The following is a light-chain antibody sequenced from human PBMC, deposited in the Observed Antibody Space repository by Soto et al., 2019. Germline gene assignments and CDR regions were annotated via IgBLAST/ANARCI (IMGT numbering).Light chain of an antibody. CDR2: DES. CDR1: QSVSSSY. V-gene: IGKV3-15*01. Sequence: EIVMTQSPATLSVSPGERATLSCRAIQSVSSSYLAWYQQKPGLAPRLLIYDESSRATGIPARFSGSGSGTEFTLTISSLQSEDFAVYYCQQYNNWPRITFGQGTRLEIK. CDR3: QQYNNWPRIT. J-gene: IGKJ5*01.